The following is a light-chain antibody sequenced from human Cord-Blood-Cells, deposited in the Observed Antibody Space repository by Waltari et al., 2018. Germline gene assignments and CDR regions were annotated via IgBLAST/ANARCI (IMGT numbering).Light chain of an antibody. J-gene: IGKJ1*01. CDR1: QSLLHSNGYNY. CDR2: LGS. Sequence: IVMTQSPLSLPVTPGEPASISCRSSQSLLHSNGYNYLDWYLQKPGQSPQILIYLGSNRASEVPSMFSGSGSGTDFTLKISRVEAEDVGVYYCMQALQTPWTFGQGTKVEIK. V-gene: IGKV2-28*01. CDR3: MQALQTPWT.